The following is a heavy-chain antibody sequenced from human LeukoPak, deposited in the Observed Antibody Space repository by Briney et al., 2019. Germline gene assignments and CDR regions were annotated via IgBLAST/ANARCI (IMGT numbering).Heavy chain of an antibody. Sequence: PGGSLRLSCAASGFTFSSSGMSWVRQAPGKGLEWVSSISGSDETTYYADSVKGRFTISRDNSKNTLYLQMSSLRAEDTAVYYCANNRYSSRWRGAFDVWGQGTMVTVSS. CDR1: GFTFSSSG. CDR3: ANNRYSSRWRGAFDV. CDR2: ISGSDETT. D-gene: IGHD6-13*01. V-gene: IGHV3-23*01. J-gene: IGHJ3*01.